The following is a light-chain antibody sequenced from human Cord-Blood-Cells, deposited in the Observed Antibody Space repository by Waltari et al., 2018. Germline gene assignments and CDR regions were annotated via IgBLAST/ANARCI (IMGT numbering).Light chain of an antibody. V-gene: IGKV4-1*01. CDR3: QQYYSTPIT. CDR2: WAS. Sequence: DIVMTQSPDSLAVSLGERATINCKSRQSVLYSSKNKNYLAWYQQKPRQPPKLLIYWASSRESGVPDRFSGSGSGTDFTLTISSLQAEDVAVYYCQQYYSTPITFGQGTRLEIK. CDR1: QSVLYSSKNKNY. J-gene: IGKJ5*01.